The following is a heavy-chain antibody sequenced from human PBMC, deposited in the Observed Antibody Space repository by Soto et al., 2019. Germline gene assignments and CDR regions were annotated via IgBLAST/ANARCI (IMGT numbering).Heavy chain of an antibody. CDR2: IYWDDDK. CDR3: AHRRAYYDILTGYLNRMGGSYYYYYYMDV. V-gene: IGHV2-5*02. J-gene: IGHJ6*03. CDR1: GFSLSTSGVG. D-gene: IGHD3-9*01. Sequence: QITLKESGPTLVKPTQTLTLTCTFSGFSLSTSGVGVGWIRQPPGKALEWLALIYWDDDKRYSPSLKSRLTITKDTSKNQVVLTMTNMDPVDTATYYCAHRRAYYDILTGYLNRMGGSYYYYYYMDVWGKGTTVTVSS.